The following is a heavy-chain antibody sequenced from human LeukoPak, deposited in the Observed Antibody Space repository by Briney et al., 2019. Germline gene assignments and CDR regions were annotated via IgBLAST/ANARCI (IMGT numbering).Heavy chain of an antibody. Sequence: GGFLRLSCTASGFTFRNYWMSWVRQAPGKGLECVAYIKEDGSDKNYVDSVKGRFTISRDNAKSSLYLQMNSLRVEDTAVYYCVRGTRSNSFWGQGTQVTVSS. CDR3: VRGTRSNSF. CDR2: IKEDGSDK. D-gene: IGHD6-6*01. J-gene: IGHJ4*02. CDR1: GFTFRNYW. V-gene: IGHV3-7*01.